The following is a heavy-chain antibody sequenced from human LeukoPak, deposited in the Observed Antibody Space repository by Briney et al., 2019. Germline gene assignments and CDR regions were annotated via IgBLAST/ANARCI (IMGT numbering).Heavy chain of an antibody. CDR3: ARGKRAVLPWPGKAFDI. D-gene: IGHD3-10*01. V-gene: IGHV4-39*01. J-gene: IGHJ3*02. CDR1: GGSIDSSGSY. CDR2: VYYGGDA. Sequence: SETLSLTCTVSGGSIDSSGSYWGWIRQPPGKGLEWIGCVYYGGDAYYNPSLKSRVTISADLSKNQFSLSLISVTAADTAVYYCARGKRAVLPWPGKAFDIWGQGTMVTVSS.